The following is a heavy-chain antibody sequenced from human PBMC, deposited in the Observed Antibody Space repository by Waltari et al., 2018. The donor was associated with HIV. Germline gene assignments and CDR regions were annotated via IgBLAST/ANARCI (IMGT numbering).Heavy chain of an antibody. D-gene: IGHD5-12*01. CDR2: ISQYGSAK. CDR1: GLTFSGYW. Sequence: EVQLLESGGGLVQPGRSLRLSCGASGLTFSGYWMSWVRQAPGRGLEWVAHISQYGSAKYYVDSVKGRFTISRDNAKNSLYLQMNSLRAEDTAMYYCVRDPGWGAVDSWGQGTLVTVSS. V-gene: IGHV3-7*01. J-gene: IGHJ5*02. CDR3: VRDPGWGAVDS.